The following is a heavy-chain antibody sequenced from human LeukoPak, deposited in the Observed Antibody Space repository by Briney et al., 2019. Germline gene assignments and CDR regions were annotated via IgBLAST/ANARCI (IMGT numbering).Heavy chain of an antibody. D-gene: IGHD5-24*01. CDR3: ARDHVPRGDGYNYYEY. J-gene: IGHJ4*02. Sequence: ASVKVSCKASGYTFTTYGISWVRQAPGQGLEWMGWISGYKGNTIYAQKLQGRVTMTTDTSTSTAYMDLRNLRPDDTAVYYCARDHVPRGDGYNYYEYWGQGTLVTVPS. V-gene: IGHV1-18*01. CDR1: GYTFTTYG. CDR2: ISGYKGNT.